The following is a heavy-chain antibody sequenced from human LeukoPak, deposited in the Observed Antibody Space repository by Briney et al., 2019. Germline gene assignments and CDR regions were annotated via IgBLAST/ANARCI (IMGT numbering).Heavy chain of an antibody. J-gene: IGHJ4*02. CDR1: GGSISSYY. CDR3: ARQTYYYDSSGPQGRYYFDY. V-gene: IGHV4-59*01. D-gene: IGHD3-22*01. CDR2: IYYSGST. Sequence: SETLSLTCTVSGGSISSYYWSWIRQPPGKGLEWTGYIYYSGSTNYNPSLKSRVTISVDTSKNQFSLKLSSVTAADTAVYYCARQTYYYDSSGPQGRYYFDYWGQGTLVTVSS.